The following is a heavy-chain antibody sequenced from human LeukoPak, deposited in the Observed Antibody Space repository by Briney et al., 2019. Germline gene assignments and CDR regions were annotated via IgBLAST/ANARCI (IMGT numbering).Heavy chain of an antibody. J-gene: IGHJ4*02. CDR3: AREAHNSYSSGWHYFDY. CDR1: GFSFGDYG. V-gene: IGHV3-30*02. CDR2: IRYDGSNK. D-gene: IGHD6-19*01. Sequence: GGSLRLSCAASGFSFGDYGMHWVRQPPRKGLEWVAFIRYDGSNKYYADSVKGRFTISRDNSKNTLYLQMNSLRAEDTAVYYCAREAHNSYSSGWHYFDYWGQGTLVTVSS.